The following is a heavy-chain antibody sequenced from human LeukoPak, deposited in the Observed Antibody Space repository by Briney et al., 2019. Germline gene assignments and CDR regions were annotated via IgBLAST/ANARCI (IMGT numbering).Heavy chain of an antibody. Sequence: GGSLRLSCAASGFTVSSDFMAWVRQSPGTGLDWVSAVYAGGSTHYADSVKGRFTISRDSSKNTLDLQMNNLRVEDTAVYYCAKNGPGLDYFDYWGQGTLVTVSS. V-gene: IGHV3-66*01. CDR3: AKNGPGLDYFDY. CDR2: VYAGGST. CDR1: GFTVSSDF. J-gene: IGHJ4*02. D-gene: IGHD3-10*01.